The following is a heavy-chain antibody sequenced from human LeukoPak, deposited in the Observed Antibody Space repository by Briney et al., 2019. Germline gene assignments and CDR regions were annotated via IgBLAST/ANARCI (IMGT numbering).Heavy chain of an antibody. CDR2: IFHSRSN. J-gene: IGHJ4*02. D-gene: IGHD1-14*01. V-gene: IGHV4-38-2*01. CDR3: ARSWGGPELPV. CDR1: GYSISSGYC. Sequence: PSETLSLTCAVSGYSISSGYCWGWIRQPPGKGLEWIGNIFHSRSNYYNPSLKSRVTISVDTSKNQFSLKLNSVIAADTAVYYCARSWGGPELPVWGQGTLVTVSS.